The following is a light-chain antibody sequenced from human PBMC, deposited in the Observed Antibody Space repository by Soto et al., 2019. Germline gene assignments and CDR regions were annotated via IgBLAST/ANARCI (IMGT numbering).Light chain of an antibody. J-gene: IGLJ1*01. V-gene: IGLV2-11*01. CDR3: CSYAGRYSYV. CDR1: SSDVGGYHY. Sequence: QSVLTQPPSASESPGQSVTISCTGTSSDVGGYHYVSWYQHHPGRAPKLMIYDVTKRPSGVPDRFSGSKSGNTASLIISGLRADDEADYYCCSYAGRYSYVFGTGTKVTVL. CDR2: DVT.